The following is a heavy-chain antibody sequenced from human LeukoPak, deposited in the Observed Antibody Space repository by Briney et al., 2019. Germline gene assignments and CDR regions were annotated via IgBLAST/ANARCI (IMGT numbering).Heavy chain of an antibody. V-gene: IGHV4-39*07. J-gene: IGHJ6*03. CDR1: GGSISSSSYY. D-gene: IGHD6-6*01. CDR3: ARWSGSVTARNYYYYMDV. Sequence: PSETLSLTCTVSGGSISSSSYYWGWIRQPPGKGLEWIGSSYYSGSTYYNPSLKSRVTISVDTSKNQFSLKLSSVTAADTAVYYCARWSGSVTARNYYYYMDVWGEGTTVTVSS. CDR2: SYYSGST.